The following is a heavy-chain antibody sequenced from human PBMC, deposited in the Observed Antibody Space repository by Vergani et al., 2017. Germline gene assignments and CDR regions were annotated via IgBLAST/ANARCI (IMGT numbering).Heavy chain of an antibody. J-gene: IGHJ6*03. V-gene: IGHV4-34*01. CDR1: GGSFSGYY. CDR3: ARGHGYSYGLYYYYYMDV. D-gene: IGHD5-18*01. CDR2: INHSGST. Sequence: QVQLQQWGAGLLKPSETLSLTCAVYGGSFSGYYWSWIRQPPGKGLEWIGEINHSGSTNHNPSLKSRVTISVDTSKNQFSLKLSSVTAADTAVYYCARGHGYSYGLYYYYYMDVWGKGTTVTVSS.